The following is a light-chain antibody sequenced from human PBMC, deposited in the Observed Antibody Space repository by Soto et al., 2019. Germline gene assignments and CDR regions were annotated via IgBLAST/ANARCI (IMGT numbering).Light chain of an antibody. Sequence: EIVLTQSPGTLSLSPGERATLSCRASQSVARNLLAWSQQRPGQPPRLLIYDATGRATGIPDRFSGSGSATHFTLTINRLEPEDFSVYYRHRYANSPLTFGQGTKLEIK. J-gene: IGKJ2*01. V-gene: IGKV3-20*01. CDR2: DAT. CDR1: QSVARNL. CDR3: HRYANSPLT.